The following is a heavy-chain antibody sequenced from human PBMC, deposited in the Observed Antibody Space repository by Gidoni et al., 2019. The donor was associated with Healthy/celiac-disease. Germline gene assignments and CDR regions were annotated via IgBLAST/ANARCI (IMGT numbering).Heavy chain of an antibody. V-gene: IGHV3-21*01. CDR1: GFTFSSYS. Sequence: EVQLVESGGGLVKPGGSLRLSCAASGFTFSSYSMNWVRQAPGKGLEWVSSISSSSSYIYYADSVKGRFTISRDNAKNSLYLQMNSLRAEDTAVYYCARVLGYGDYYFDYWGQGTLVTVSS. J-gene: IGHJ4*02. D-gene: IGHD4-17*01. CDR2: ISSSSSYI. CDR3: ARVLGYGDYYFDY.